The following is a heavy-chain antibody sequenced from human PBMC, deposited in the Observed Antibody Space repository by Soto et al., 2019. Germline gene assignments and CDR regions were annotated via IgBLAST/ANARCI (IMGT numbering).Heavy chain of an antibody. V-gene: IGHV3-23*01. J-gene: IGHJ3*01. D-gene: IGHD4-17*01. CDR1: GFTFKNYA. CDR3: AKDPNGHYVGGFEF. Sequence: GGSLRLSCAASGFTFKNYAMSWVRQAPGKGLEWVSGISASGGRTYYADSVKGRFTISRDMSKNTLSLQMNSLRVEDKAIYFCAKDPNGHYVGGFEFWGQGTMVTVSS. CDR2: ISASGGRT.